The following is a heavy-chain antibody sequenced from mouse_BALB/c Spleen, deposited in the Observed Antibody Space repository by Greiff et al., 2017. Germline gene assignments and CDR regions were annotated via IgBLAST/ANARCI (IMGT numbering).Heavy chain of an antibody. J-gene: IGHJ2*01. V-gene: IGHV1-77*01. CDR1: GYTFTDYY. Sequence: QVQLQQSGAELARPGASVKLSCKASGYTFTDYYINWVKQRTGQGLEWIGEIYPGSGNTYYNAKFKGKATLTADKSSSTAYMQLSSLTSEDSAVYFCARSDGYYFDYWGQGTTLTVSS. D-gene: IGHD2-3*01. CDR3: ARSDGYYFDY. CDR2: IYPGSGNT.